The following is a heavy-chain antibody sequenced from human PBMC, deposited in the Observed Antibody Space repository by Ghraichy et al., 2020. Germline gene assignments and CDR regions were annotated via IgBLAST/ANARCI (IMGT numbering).Heavy chain of an antibody. Sequence: GSLRLSCTVSGGSISSSDYYWGWIRQPPGKGLEWIGSIYYSGSTYYNPSLKSRVTISADTSKNQFSLKLSSVTAADTALYYCARRGNWFDPWGQGTLVTVSS. CDR2: IYYSGST. J-gene: IGHJ5*02. CDR1: GGSISSSDYY. V-gene: IGHV4-39*01. CDR3: ARRGNWFDP.